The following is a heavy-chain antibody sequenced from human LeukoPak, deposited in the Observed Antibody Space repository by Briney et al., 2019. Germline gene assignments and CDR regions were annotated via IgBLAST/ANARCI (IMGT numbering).Heavy chain of an antibody. CDR1: RFTFSSYT. J-gene: IGHJ4*02. V-gene: IGHV3-21*01. Sequence: GGSLRLSCAASRFTFSSYTMNWVRQAPGKGLEWVSSISSSGTYIYYADSVKGRFSISRDNTKNSLYLQMNSLRAEDTAVYYCAREDATALDYWGQGTLVTVSS. CDR3: AREDATALDY. D-gene: IGHD4-17*01. CDR2: ISSSGTYI.